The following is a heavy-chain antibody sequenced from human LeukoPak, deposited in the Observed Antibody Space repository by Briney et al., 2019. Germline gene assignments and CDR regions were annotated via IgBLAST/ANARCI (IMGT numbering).Heavy chain of an antibody. CDR3: AREYCTNGVCYTTPDLYYYYYGMDV. Sequence: GASVKVSCKASGYTFTSYYMHWVRQAPGQGLEWMGIINPSGGSTSYAQKFQGRVTMTRDTSTSTVYMELSGLRSEDTAVYYCAREYCTNGVCYTTPDLYYYYYGMDVWGQGTTVTVSS. D-gene: IGHD2-8*01. CDR1: GYTFTSYY. J-gene: IGHJ6*02. CDR2: INPSGGST. V-gene: IGHV1-46*01.